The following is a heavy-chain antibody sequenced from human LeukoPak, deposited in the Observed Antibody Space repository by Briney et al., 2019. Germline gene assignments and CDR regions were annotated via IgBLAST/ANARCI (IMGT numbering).Heavy chain of an antibody. CDR3: ARGLERGDGFDI. J-gene: IGHJ3*02. V-gene: IGHV4-59*08. CDR2: IYYSGST. CDR1: GGSISSYY. Sequence: PSETLSLTCTVSGGSISSYYWSWIRQPPGKGLEWIGYIYYSGSTNYNPSLKSRVTISVDTSKNHFSLKLTPVTAADTAVYYCARGLERGDGFDIWGQGTMVTVS. D-gene: IGHD1-1*01.